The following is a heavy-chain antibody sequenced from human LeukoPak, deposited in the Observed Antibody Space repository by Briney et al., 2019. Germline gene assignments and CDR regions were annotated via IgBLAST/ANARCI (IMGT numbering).Heavy chain of an antibody. CDR2: IYHNGTP. Sequence: SGTLSLTCAVSVGSINSGNWWSWVRQSPGKGLEWIGEIYHNGTPNYNPSLKSRVTISADTFKNHFSLKMTSVTAADTAVYYCATAPILRGEGGEHYKYGMDVWGQGTTVFVSS. CDR1: VGSINSGNW. CDR3: ATAPILRGEGGEHYKYGMDV. V-gene: IGHV4-4*02. J-gene: IGHJ6*02. D-gene: IGHD2-2*02.